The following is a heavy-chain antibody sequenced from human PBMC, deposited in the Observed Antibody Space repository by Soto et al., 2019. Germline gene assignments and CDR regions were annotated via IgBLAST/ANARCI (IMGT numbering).Heavy chain of an antibody. CDR3: ARGTGGFDP. D-gene: IGHD2-15*01. Sequence: EVQLVESGGGLVQPGGSLRLSCAASGFTFSTYWLHWVRQVPGKGLVWVSHINGDGTSTSYADSVRGRFSISKHNAKNTVDLQMNSLRADDTAVYYCARGTGGFDPWGQGTLFTVSS. CDR1: GFTFSTYW. CDR2: INGDGTST. J-gene: IGHJ5*02. V-gene: IGHV3-74*01.